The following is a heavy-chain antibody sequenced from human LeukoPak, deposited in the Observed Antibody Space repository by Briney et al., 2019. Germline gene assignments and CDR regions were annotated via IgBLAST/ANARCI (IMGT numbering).Heavy chain of an antibody. D-gene: IGHD6-13*01. CDR3: ARDGYSSSWYKAFDI. CDR2: ISTYNGNT. Sequence: ASVKVSCKPSGYTFTSYGITWVRQAPGQGLEWMGWISTYNGNTNYAQKFQGRVTMTTDTSTSTAYMELRSLRSDDTAVYYCARDGYSSSWYKAFDIWGQGTMVTVSS. J-gene: IGHJ3*02. CDR1: GYTFTSYG. V-gene: IGHV1-18*01.